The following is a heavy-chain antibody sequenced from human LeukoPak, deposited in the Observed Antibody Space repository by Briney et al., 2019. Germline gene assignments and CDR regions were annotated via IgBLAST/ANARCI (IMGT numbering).Heavy chain of an antibody. CDR1: GLTFSSYS. CDR3: AREGTRDGYNYFDY. V-gene: IGHV3-48*02. D-gene: IGHD5-24*01. J-gene: IGHJ4*02. Sequence: GGSLRLSCAASGLTFSSYSMNWVRQAPGKRLEWVSYISSSSSTIYYADSVKGRFTISRDNAKDSLYLQMNSLRDEDTAVYYCAREGTRDGYNYFDYWGQGTLVTVSS. CDR2: ISSSSSTI.